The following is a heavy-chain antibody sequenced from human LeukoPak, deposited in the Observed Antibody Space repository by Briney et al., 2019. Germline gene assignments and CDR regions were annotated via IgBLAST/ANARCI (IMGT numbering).Heavy chain of an antibody. J-gene: IGHJ4*02. CDR1: GYSISSGYY. D-gene: IGHD6-13*01. CDR2: MFYSGST. V-gene: IGHV4-38-2*01. Sequence: SETLSLTCAVSGYSISSGYYWGWIRQPPGKGLEWIGSMFYSGSTYYSPSLKSRVTISVDTSKNQFSLKVSSVTAADTAVYYCARNSLSSSWYAVVDYWGQGTLLTVSS. CDR3: ARNSLSSSWYAVVDY.